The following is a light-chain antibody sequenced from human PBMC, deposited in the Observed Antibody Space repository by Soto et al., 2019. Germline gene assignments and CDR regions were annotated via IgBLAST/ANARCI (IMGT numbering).Light chain of an antibody. Sequence: QSVLTQPASVSGSPGQSITISCTGPNSYVGTYNLVSWYQQHPGKAPKLIIYEGSKWPSGVSNRFSGSKSGNTASLTISGLQAEDEADYYCFTYAGGGIHDFESGTYVFGTGTKLTVL. CDR2: EGS. CDR1: NSYVGTYNL. J-gene: IGLJ1*01. CDR3: FTYAGGGIHDFESGTYV. V-gene: IGLV2-23*01.